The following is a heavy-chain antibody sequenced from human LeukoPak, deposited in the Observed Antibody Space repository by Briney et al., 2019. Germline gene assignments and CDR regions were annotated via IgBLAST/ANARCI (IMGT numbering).Heavy chain of an antibody. CDR1: GFTFSSYG. V-gene: IGHV3-30*02. Sequence: PGGSLRLSCAASGFTFSSYGMHWVRQAPGKGLEWVAFIRYDGSNKYYADSVKGRFTISRDNSKNTPYLQMNSLRAEDTAVYYCAKEPYVLRFLEWLSYFDYWGQGTLVTVSS. D-gene: IGHD3-3*01. J-gene: IGHJ4*02. CDR2: IRYDGSNK. CDR3: AKEPYVLRFLEWLSYFDY.